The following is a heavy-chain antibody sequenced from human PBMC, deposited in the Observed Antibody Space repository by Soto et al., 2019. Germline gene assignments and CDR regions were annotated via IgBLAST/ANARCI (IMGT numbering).Heavy chain of an antibody. CDR2: IIPIFGTA. CDR1: GGTFSSYA. CDR3: ARGIVGATTFYYFDY. J-gene: IGHJ4*02. Sequence: ASVKVSCKASGGTFSSYAISWVRQAPGQGLEWMGGIIPIFGTANYAQKFQGRVTITADESTSTAYMELSSLRSEDTAVYYCARGIVGATTFYYFDYWGQGNLVTVSS. D-gene: IGHD1-26*01. V-gene: IGHV1-69*13.